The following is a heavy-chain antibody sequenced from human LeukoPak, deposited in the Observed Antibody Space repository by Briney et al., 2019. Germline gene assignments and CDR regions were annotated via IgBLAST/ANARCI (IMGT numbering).Heavy chain of an antibody. CDR3: ARDGNYDILSGYSEGEDY. Sequence: GESLTLSCAASGFTVSSNYMNWVRQAPGKGLEWVSVIYSGGSTYYADSVKGRFNISRDNSKNTVYLQMNRLRAEDTAVYYCARDGNYDILSGYSEGEDYWGRGTLVSVSS. D-gene: IGHD3-9*01. CDR2: IYSGGST. CDR1: GFTVSSNY. V-gene: IGHV3-66*01. J-gene: IGHJ4*02.